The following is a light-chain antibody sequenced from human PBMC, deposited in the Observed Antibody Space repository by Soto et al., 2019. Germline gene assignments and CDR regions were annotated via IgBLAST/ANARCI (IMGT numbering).Light chain of an antibody. CDR3: SSYTSGITV. CDR2: EVS. J-gene: IGLJ3*02. V-gene: IGLV2-14*01. Sequence: QSVLTQPASVSGSPGQSITISCTGTSSDVGDNNYVSWYQQHPGKAPKLMIYEVSNRPSGVSNRFTGSKSGNTASLTISGLQAEDEADYYCSSYTSGITVFGGGTKVTVL. CDR1: SSDVGDNNY.